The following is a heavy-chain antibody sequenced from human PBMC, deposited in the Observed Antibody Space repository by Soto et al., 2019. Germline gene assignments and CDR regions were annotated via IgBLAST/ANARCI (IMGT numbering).Heavy chain of an antibody. Sequence: VESVKTSCECAGCSFTSYWIGWVLQMPGKGLELMWIIYPGDSYTRYSPSFEGQVTISADKSISTAYLQWSSLKASDTAMYYCASSRVEPWYFDLWGRGTLVTVSS. V-gene: IGHV5-51*01. CDR1: GCSFTSYW. J-gene: IGHJ2*01. CDR3: ASSRVEPWYFDL. CDR2: IYPGDSYT.